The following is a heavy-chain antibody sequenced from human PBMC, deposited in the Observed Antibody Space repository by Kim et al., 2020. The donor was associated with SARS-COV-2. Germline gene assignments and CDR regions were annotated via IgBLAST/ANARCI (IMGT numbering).Heavy chain of an antibody. V-gene: IGHV3-33*01. J-gene: IGHJ6*02. CDR3: ARDEDPV. Sequence: DGSNKYYADSVKGRFTISRDNSKNTLYLQMNSLRAEDTAVYYCARDEDPVWGQGTTVTVSS. CDR2: DGSNK.